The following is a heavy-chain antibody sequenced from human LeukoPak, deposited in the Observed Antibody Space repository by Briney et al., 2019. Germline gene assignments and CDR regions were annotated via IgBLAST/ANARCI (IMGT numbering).Heavy chain of an antibody. J-gene: IGHJ4*02. V-gene: IGHV1-69*05. CDR3: AAGPQYGGYDD. CDR1: GGTFSSYA. Sequence: SVKVSCKASGGTFSSYAISWVRQAPGQGLEWMGRIIPIFGTANYAQKFQGRVTITTDESTSTAYMELSSLRSEDTAVYYCAAGPQYGGYDDWGQGTLVTVSS. CDR2: IIPIFGTA. D-gene: IGHD5-12*01.